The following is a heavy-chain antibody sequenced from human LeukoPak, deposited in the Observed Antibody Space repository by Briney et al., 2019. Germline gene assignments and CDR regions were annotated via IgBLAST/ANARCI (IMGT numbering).Heavy chain of an antibody. V-gene: IGHV4-61*01. D-gene: IGHD3-22*01. J-gene: IGHJ6*02. Sequence: SETLSLTCTVSGGSVSRGSYYWSWIRQPPGKGLEWIGYIYYSGSTNYNPSLKSRATISVDTSKNQFSLKLSSVTAADTAVYYCARAVVYYDSSGYYYYYGMDVWGQGTTVTVSS. CDR2: IYYSGST. CDR3: ARAVVYYDSSGYYYYYGMDV. CDR1: GGSVSRGSYY.